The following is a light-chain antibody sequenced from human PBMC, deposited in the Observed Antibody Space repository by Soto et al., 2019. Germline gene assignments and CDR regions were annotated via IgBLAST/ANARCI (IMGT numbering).Light chain of an antibody. V-gene: IGLV1-44*01. CDR2: NND. J-gene: IGLJ1*01. CDR1: TSNIGSNN. Sequence: QSVLTQPPSASGTPGQRVTVSCSGSTSNIGSNNVNWYQQSPGAAPELLIYNNDLRPSGVPDRFSASKSGTSASLAISGLQSDDEADFYCAAWDDILDGYVFGPGTQLTVL. CDR3: AAWDDILDGYV.